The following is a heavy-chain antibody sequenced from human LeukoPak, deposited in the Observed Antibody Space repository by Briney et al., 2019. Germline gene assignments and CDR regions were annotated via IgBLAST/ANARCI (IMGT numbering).Heavy chain of an antibody. V-gene: IGHV1-24*01. CDR1: GYTLTELS. CDR3: AGGVYDSSGYYWFAVSASRYAFDI. J-gene: IGHJ3*02. Sequence: GASVKVSCKVSGYTLTELSMHWVRQAPGKGLEWMGGFDPEDGETIYAQKFQGRVTMTEDTSTDTAYMELSSLRSEDTAVYYCAGGVYDSSGYYWFAVSASRYAFDIWGQGTMVTVSS. D-gene: IGHD3-22*01. CDR2: FDPEDGET.